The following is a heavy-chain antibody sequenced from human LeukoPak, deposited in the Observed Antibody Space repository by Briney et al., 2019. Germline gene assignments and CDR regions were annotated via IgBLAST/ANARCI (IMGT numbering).Heavy chain of an antibody. J-gene: IGHJ4*02. V-gene: IGHV3-23*01. CDR3: AKQGPTKWFGELSPYSFDY. Sequence: GGSLRLSCAASGFTFSSYAMSWVRQAPGKGLEWVSAISGSGGSTYYADSVKGRFTISSDNSKNTLFLQMNSLRAEDTAVYYCAKQGPTKWFGELSPYSFDYWGQGTLVTVSS. D-gene: IGHD3-10*01. CDR1: GFTFSSYA. CDR2: ISGSGGST.